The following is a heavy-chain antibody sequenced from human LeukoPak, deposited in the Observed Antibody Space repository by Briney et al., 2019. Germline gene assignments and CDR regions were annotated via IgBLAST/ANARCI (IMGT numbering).Heavy chain of an antibody. CDR1: GFTFSRFW. D-gene: IGHD5-12*01. CDR2: IKQDGSEK. Sequence: GGSLRLSCAASGFTFSRFWMSCGRQAPGKGLEWVANIKQDGSEKYYVDSVKGRFTISRDNAKNSLYLQMNSLRAEDTAVFYCARDGTYTDYDPDFDIWGQGTLVTVSS. CDR3: ARDGTYTDYDPDFDI. V-gene: IGHV3-7*04. J-gene: IGHJ4*02.